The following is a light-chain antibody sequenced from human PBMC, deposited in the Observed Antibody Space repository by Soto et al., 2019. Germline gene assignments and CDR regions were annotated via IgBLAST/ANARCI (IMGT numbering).Light chain of an antibody. J-gene: IGKJ5*01. V-gene: IGKV1-12*01. CDR1: QGVSKW. CDR2: GAS. CDR3: QQANSSPLT. Sequence: DFQLPQSPSSLSSSVGDRVTITCRASQGVSKWLAWYQQKPGKAPILLIHGASSLQIVVPSRFIGSGSGTDFTLTITSLQPEDIATYYFQQANSSPLTFGQGTRLDI.